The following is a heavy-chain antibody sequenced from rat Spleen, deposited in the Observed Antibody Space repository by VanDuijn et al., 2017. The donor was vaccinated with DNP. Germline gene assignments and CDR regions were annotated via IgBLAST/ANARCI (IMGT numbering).Heavy chain of an antibody. CDR1: GFTFSDYS. CDR3: ARGNYPGINTFDY. CDR2: INTDGDST. J-gene: IGHJ2*01. D-gene: IGHD1-4*01. Sequence: EVQLVESGGGLVQPGRSMKLSCTASGFTFSDYSMAWIRQVPGKGLEWVASINTDGDSTYYVDSVKGRFTISRDDAKSTLYLQMDSLRSEDTATYYCARGNYPGINTFDYWGQGVMVTVSS. V-gene: IGHV5-25*01.